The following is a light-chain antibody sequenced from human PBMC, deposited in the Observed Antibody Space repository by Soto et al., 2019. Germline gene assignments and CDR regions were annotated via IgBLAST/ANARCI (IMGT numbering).Light chain of an antibody. CDR3: AALDDSLNGWV. V-gene: IGLV1-36*01. CDR1: SSNIGNNA. CDR2: YDD. Sequence: QAVVTQPPSVSEAPRQRVTISCSGSSSNIGNNAVNWYQQLPGKAPKLLIYYDDLLPSGVSDRFSGSKSGTSASLAISGRQYEDEADYYCAALDDSLNGWVFGGGTKVTVL. J-gene: IGLJ3*02.